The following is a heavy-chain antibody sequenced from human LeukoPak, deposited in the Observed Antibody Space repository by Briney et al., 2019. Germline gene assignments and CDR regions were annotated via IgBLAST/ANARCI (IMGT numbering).Heavy chain of an antibody. CDR1: GFTFSNFW. CDR3: ARMVRETDY. CDR2: IKQDGSET. D-gene: IGHD3-10*01. Sequence: GGSLRLSCAASGFTFSNFWMSWVRQAPGKGLEWVANIKQDGSETCHVDSVKGRFTISRDNAKNSLYLQMDSLRAEDTAVYYCARMVRETDYWGQGTLVIVSS. J-gene: IGHJ4*02. V-gene: IGHV3-7*01.